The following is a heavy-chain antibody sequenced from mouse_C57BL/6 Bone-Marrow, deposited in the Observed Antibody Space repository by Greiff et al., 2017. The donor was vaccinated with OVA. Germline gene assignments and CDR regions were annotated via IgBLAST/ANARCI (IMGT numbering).Heavy chain of an antibody. CDR1: GFTFSDYG. CDR3: ARPTRAWFAY. Sequence: EVMLVESGGGLVKPGGSLKLSCAASGFTFSDYGMHWVRQAPEKGLEWVAYISSGSSTIYYAATVKGRFTISRDNAKNTLFLQMTSLRSEDTAMDYCARPTRAWFAYWGQGTLVTVSA. V-gene: IGHV5-17*01. CDR2: ISSGSSTI. J-gene: IGHJ3*01.